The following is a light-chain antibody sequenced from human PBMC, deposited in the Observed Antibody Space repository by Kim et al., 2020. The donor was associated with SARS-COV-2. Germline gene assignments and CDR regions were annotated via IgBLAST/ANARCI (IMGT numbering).Light chain of an antibody. V-gene: IGKV4-1*01. CDR2: WAS. J-gene: IGKJ1*01. CDR3: QQYYSPPWT. CDR1: QSVLWTSNNKHY. Sequence: ATINCKPSQSVLWTSNNKHYLAWYQLKAGRPPKLLIYWASTRESGVPDRFSGSGSGTDFTLTISSLQAEDAAVYYCQQYYSPPWTFGQGTKVDIK.